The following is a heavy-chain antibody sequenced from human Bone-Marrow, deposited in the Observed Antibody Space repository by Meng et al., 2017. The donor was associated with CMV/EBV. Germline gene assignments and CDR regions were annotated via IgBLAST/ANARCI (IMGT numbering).Heavy chain of an antibody. CDR3: ARGRHTIWFDP. J-gene: IGHJ5*02. Sequence: ASAKVFCKASGYTFTSYGISWVRQAPGQGLEWMGWISAYNGNTNYAQKLQGRVTMTTDTSTSTAYMELRNLRSDDTAVYYCARGRHTIWFDPWGQGTLVTVSS. CDR1: GYTFTSYG. CDR2: ISAYNGNT. D-gene: IGHD3-3*01. V-gene: IGHV1-18*01.